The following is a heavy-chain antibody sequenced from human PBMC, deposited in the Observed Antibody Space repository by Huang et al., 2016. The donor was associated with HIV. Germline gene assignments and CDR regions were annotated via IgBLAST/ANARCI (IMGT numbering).Heavy chain of an antibody. CDR1: GYTFSNYD. CDR3: STLPPVNYGRSGGRVRDY. V-gene: IGHV1-8*01. D-gene: IGHD2-15*01. Sequence: QVQLVQSGADVKKPGASVKVSCKASGYTFSNYDINWVRQAPGQGREWKGWMNANSGNTGNARKFQGRVTMTRSTSRSTAYMELSRLRFEDTAVYYCSTLPPVNYGRSGGRVRDYWGQGALVTVSS. J-gene: IGHJ4*02. CDR2: MNANSGNT.